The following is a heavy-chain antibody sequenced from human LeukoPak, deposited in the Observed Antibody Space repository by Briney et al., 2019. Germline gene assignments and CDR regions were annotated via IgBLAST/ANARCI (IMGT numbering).Heavy chain of an antibody. D-gene: IGHD1-1*01. CDR3: ARDGMPFDW. J-gene: IGHJ4*02. CDR1: GFTFSSYE. V-gene: IGHV3-48*03. Sequence: QAGGSLRLSCAASGFTFSSYEMNWVRQAPGKGLEWVSYISNSGGTIYYADSVGGRFTVSRDNAMNSLYLQMNSLRVEDTAVYYCARDGMPFDWWGQGNLVTVSS. CDR2: ISNSGGTI.